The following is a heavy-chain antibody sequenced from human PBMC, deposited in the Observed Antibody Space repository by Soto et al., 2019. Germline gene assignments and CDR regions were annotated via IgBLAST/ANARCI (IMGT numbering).Heavy chain of an antibody. CDR1: GFTFSSYA. Sequence: EVQLLESGGGLVQPGGSLRLSCAASGFTFSSYAMSWVRQAPGKGLEWVSAISGSGGSTYYADSVKGRFTISRDNSKNTLYLQMNSLRAEDTAVYYCAKPLPRRYSSPQTVDNYWGQGTLVTVSS. V-gene: IGHV3-23*01. D-gene: IGHD6-19*01. CDR3: AKPLPRRYSSPQTVDNY. J-gene: IGHJ4*02. CDR2: ISGSGGST.